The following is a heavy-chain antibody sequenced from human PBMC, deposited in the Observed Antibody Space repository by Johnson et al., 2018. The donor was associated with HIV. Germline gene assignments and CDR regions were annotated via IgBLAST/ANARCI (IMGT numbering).Heavy chain of an antibody. Sequence: MQLVESGGGLVQPGGSLRLSCSASGFSVSSNYMSWVRQAPGKGLEWVSVIYSGGSTYYADSVKGRFTISRDNAKRSLYLQLSNLRAEDTALYYCATLTVRSRAFDLWGQGTLVTVSS. D-gene: IGHD4-17*01. V-gene: IGHV3-66*01. J-gene: IGHJ3*01. CDR2: IYSGGST. CDR1: GFSVSSNY. CDR3: ATLTVRSRAFDL.